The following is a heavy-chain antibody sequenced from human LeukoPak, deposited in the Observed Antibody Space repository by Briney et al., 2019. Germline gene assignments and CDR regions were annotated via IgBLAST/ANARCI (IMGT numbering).Heavy chain of an antibody. CDR3: ARARSYYGDYTHLDY. D-gene: IGHD4-17*01. J-gene: IGHJ4*02. CDR1: GGSISSYY. CDR2: IYYSGST. Sequence: SETLSLTCTVSGGSISSYYWSWIRQPPGKGLQWIGYIYYSGSTNYNPSLNSRVTMSVDTSKNQFSLNLSSVTAADTAVYYCARARSYYGDYTHLDYWGQGTLVTVSS. V-gene: IGHV4-59*01.